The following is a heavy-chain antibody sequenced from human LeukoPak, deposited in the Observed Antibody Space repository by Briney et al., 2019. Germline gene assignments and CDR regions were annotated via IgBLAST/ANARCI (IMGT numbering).Heavy chain of an antibody. CDR1: GYTFTGYY. CDR3: ARDFGQLEYYFDY. Sequence: ASVKVSCKASGYTFTGYYMHWVRQAPGQGLEWMGWINPNSGGTNYAQKFQGRVTMTRDTSISTACMGLSRLRSDDTAVYYCARDFGQLEYYFDYWGQGTLVTVSS. CDR2: INPNSGGT. J-gene: IGHJ4*02. D-gene: IGHD2-2*01. V-gene: IGHV1-2*02.